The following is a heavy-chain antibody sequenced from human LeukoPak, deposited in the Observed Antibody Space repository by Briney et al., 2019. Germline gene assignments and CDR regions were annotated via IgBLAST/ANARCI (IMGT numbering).Heavy chain of an antibody. V-gene: IGHV4-34*01. D-gene: IGHD5-18*01. Sequence: SETLSLTCAVYGGSFSGYYWSWIRQPPGKGLEWIGEINHSGSTNYNPSLKSRVTMSVDTSKNQFSLKLSSVTAADTAVYYCARAPVDTATEYFDYWGQGTLVTVSS. CDR1: GGSFSGYY. CDR3: ARAPVDTATEYFDY. J-gene: IGHJ4*02. CDR2: INHSGST.